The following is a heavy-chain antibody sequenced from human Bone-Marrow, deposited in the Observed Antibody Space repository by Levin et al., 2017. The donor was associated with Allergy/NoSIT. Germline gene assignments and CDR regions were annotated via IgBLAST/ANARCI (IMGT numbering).Heavy chain of an antibody. J-gene: IGHJ6*03. CDR1: GFTFGTYA. D-gene: IGHD3-3*01. V-gene: IGHV3-23*01. Sequence: GESLKISCATSGFTFGTYAMNWVRQAPGKGLEWVSGLSGSGGTTYYADPVKGRSSISRDHSKNTLYLQMNSLRPEEPAVYYCAKGVDFWSGSSPSYYYYMDVWGKGTTVTVSS. CDR2: LSGSGGTT. CDR3: AKGVDFWSGSSPSYYYYMDV.